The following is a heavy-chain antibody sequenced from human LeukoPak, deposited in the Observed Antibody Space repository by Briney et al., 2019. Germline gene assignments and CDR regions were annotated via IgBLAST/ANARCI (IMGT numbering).Heavy chain of an antibody. CDR1: GFTFSSYS. V-gene: IGHV3-21*01. Sequence: PGGSLRLSCAASGFTFSSYSMNWVRRAPGKGLEWVSSISSSSSYIYYADSVKGRFTISRDNAKNSLYLQMNSLRAEDTAVYYCARDLVGPLSGWIQLAYYYGMDVWGQGTTVTVSS. CDR3: ARDLVGPLSGWIQLAYYYGMDV. D-gene: IGHD5-18*01. CDR2: ISSSSSYI. J-gene: IGHJ6*02.